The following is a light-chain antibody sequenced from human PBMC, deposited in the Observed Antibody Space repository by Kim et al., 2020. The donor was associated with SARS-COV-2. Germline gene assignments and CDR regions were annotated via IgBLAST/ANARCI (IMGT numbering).Light chain of an antibody. CDR2: LNSDGSH. J-gene: IGLJ3*02. CDR3: QTWGTGMV. Sequence: GASVKLTCTLSSGHSSYASAWHQQQPGKGPRYLMKLNSDGSHNKGDGIPDRFSGSASGTEHSLTISSLQSEDEADYYCQTWGTGMVFGGGTQLTVL. V-gene: IGLV4-69*01. CDR1: SGHSSYA.